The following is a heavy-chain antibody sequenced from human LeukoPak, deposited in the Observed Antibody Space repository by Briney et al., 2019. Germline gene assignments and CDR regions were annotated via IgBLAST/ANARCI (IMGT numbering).Heavy chain of an antibody. CDR3: ARVTEAVRGVLDY. J-gene: IGHJ4*02. Sequence: SVKVSCKASGGTFSSYAISWVRQAPGQGLEWMGRIIPILGIANYAQKFQGRVTTTADKSTSTAYMELSSLRSEDTAVYYCARVTEAVRGVLDYWGQGTLVTVSS. CDR1: GGTFSSYA. V-gene: IGHV1-69*04. CDR2: IIPILGIA. D-gene: IGHD3-10*02.